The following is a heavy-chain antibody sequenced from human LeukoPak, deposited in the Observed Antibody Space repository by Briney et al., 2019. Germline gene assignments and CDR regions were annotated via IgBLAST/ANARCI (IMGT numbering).Heavy chain of an antibody. D-gene: IGHD3-10*01. J-gene: IGHJ5*02. CDR3: ARETYYYGSGFWFDP. Sequence: PGGSLRLSCAASGFTFSSYAMSWVRQAPGKGLEWVAVISYDGSNKYYADSVKGRFTISRDNSKNTLYLQMNSLRAEDTAVYYCARETYYYGSGFWFDPWGQGTLVTVSS. CDR2: ISYDGSNK. CDR1: GFTFSSYA. V-gene: IGHV3-30*04.